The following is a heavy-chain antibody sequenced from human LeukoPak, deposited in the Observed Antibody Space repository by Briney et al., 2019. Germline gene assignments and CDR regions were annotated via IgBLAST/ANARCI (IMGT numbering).Heavy chain of an antibody. CDR2: ISTSGGDT. Sequence: PGGSLGLSCAASGFSFTDSAMTWVRQAPGKGLEWVSAISTSGGDTIYTDSVKGRFTISRDNSKSTLYLQMNSLRAEDTAKYYCAKGGNYAPLDYWGQGTLVTVSS. CDR1: GFSFTDSA. V-gene: IGHV3-23*01. CDR3: AKGGNYAPLDY. D-gene: IGHD1-7*01. J-gene: IGHJ4*02.